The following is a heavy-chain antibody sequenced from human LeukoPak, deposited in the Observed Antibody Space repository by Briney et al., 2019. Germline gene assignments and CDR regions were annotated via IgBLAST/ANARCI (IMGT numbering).Heavy chain of an antibody. CDR2: ISPSAGAI. CDR1: GFTFSSYE. Sequence: PGGSLRLSCAASGFTFSSYEMNWFRQAPGKGLEWVSYISPSAGAIYYADSVKGRFTISRDNAKNSLHLQMNSLRAEDSAVYYCARKTVGAKNWFDPWGQGTLVTVSS. CDR3: ARKTVGAKNWFDP. V-gene: IGHV3-48*03. D-gene: IGHD1-26*01. J-gene: IGHJ5*02.